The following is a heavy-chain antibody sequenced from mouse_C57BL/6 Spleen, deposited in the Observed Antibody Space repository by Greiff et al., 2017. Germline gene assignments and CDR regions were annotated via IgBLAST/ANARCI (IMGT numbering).Heavy chain of an antibody. J-gene: IGHJ2*01. CDR2: INPSNGGT. CDR3: ARYMITTRAHYFDY. Sequence: VQLQQPGTELVKPGASVKLSCKASGYTFTSYWMHWVKQRPGQGLEWIGNINPSNGGTNYNEKFKSKATLTVDKSSSTAYMQLSSLTSEDSAVYYWARYMITTRAHYFDYWGQGTTLTVSS. D-gene: IGHD2-4*01. CDR1: GYTFTSYW. V-gene: IGHV1-53*01.